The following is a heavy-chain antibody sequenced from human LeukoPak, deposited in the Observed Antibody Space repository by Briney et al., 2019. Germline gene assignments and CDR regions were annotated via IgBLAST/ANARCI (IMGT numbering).Heavy chain of an antibody. CDR1: GFNLSNYN. Sequence: GGSLRLSCAASGFNLSNYNMNWVRQAPGRGLEWLSYTSGSSGSTIYYAQSVRGRFTISRDDAKNTLYLQMNSLRADDTAVYFCARDKIQWLRYSYFDYWGQGVLVTVSS. J-gene: IGHJ4*02. V-gene: IGHV3-48*01. D-gene: IGHD5-12*01. CDR3: ARDKIQWLRYSYFDY. CDR2: TSGSSGSTI.